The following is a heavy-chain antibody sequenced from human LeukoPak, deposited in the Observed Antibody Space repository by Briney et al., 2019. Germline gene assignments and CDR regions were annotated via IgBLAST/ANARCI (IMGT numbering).Heavy chain of an antibody. Sequence: GGSLRLSCAASGFTFSSYGMHWVRQAPGKGLEWVAVISYDGSNKYYADSVKGRFTISRDNSKNTLYLQMNSLRAEDTAVYYCANFGGIAAAGSIDPWGQGTLVTVSS. J-gene: IGHJ5*02. CDR3: ANFGGIAAAGSIDP. V-gene: IGHV3-30*18. CDR2: ISYDGSNK. CDR1: GFTFSSYG. D-gene: IGHD6-13*01.